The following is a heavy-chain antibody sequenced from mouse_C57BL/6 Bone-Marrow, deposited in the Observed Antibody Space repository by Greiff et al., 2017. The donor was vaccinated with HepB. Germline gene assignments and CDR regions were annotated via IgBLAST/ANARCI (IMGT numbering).Heavy chain of an antibody. CDR1: GYTFTSYW. J-gene: IGHJ1*03. V-gene: IGHV1-61*01. Sequence: VQLQQPGAELVRPGSSVKLSCKASGYTFTSYWMDWVKQRPGQGLEWIGNIYPSDSETHYNQKFKDKATLTVDKSSSTAYMQLSSLTSEDSAVYYCARWHYGSSYWYFYVWGTGTTVTVSS. CDR2: IYPSDSET. CDR3: ARWHYGSSYWYFYV. D-gene: IGHD1-1*01.